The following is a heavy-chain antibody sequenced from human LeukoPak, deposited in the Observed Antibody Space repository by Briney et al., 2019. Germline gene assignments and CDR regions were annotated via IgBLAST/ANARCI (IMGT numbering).Heavy chain of an antibody. D-gene: IGHD3-10*01. J-gene: IGHJ4*02. CDR2: IYHSGST. CDR3: ARRSYLYYFDY. CDR1: GYSISSGYY. V-gene: IGHV4-38-2*01. Sequence: SETLSLTCAVSGYSISSGYYWGWIRQPPGKGLEWIGSIYHSGSTYYNPSLKSRVTISVDTSKNQFSLKLSSVTAADTAVYYCARRSYLYYFDYWGQGTLATVSS.